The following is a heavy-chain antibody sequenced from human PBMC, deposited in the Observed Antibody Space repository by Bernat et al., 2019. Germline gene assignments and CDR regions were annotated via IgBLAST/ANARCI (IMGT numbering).Heavy chain of an antibody. J-gene: IGHJ2*01. Sequence: QGELVQSGTEMKKLGASVRVSCKAPGFIFTSNGFAWVRQAPGQGLEWMGRVSAYNGDTQYAQKFQSRVLMTTDSSTTTAYMELKNLRSDDTAVYFCATTSVSLYWYFDLWGRGTLVTVSS. CDR3: ATTSVSLYWYFDL. CDR2: VSAYNGDT. CDR1: GFIFTSNG. V-gene: IGHV1-18*01.